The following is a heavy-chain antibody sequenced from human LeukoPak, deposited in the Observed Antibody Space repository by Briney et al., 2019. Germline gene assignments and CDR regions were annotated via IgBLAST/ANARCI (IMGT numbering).Heavy chain of an antibody. V-gene: IGHV4-39*01. CDR2: IYYTGST. D-gene: IGHD3-22*01. CDR1: GGSITSSSYY. CDR3: ARHMTVTYDAFDI. Sequence: SETLSLTCSVSGGSITSSSYYWGWIRQPPEKGLEWIGSIYYTGSTYYNPSLKSRVTISVDRSKNQFSLKLSSVTAADTAAYYCARHMTVTYDAFDIWGQGTMVTVSS. J-gene: IGHJ3*02.